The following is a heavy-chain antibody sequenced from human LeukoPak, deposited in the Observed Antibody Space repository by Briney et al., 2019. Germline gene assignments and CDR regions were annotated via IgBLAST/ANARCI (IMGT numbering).Heavy chain of an antibody. CDR3: AKVSGFKITFGGVLD. CDR1: GFAFTSYS. Sequence: GGSLRLSCAASGFAFTSYSMNWVRQAPGKGLEWVAVISYDGSNKYYAESVKGRFTISRDNSKNTVFLQMSSLRPEDTAVFYCAKVSGFKITFGGVLDWGQGTPVTVSS. CDR2: ISYDGSNK. J-gene: IGHJ4*02. D-gene: IGHD3-16*01. V-gene: IGHV3-30*18.